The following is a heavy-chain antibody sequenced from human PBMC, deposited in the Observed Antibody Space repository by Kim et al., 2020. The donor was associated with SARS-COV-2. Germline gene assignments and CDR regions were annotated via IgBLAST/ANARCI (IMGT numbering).Heavy chain of an antibody. D-gene: IGHD1-26*01. CDR1: GLIFSGSA. V-gene: IGHV3-73*01. J-gene: IGHJ3*02. CDR2: IRSKANNYAT. Sequence: GGSLRLSCVASGLIFSGSAMHWVRQASGKGLEWVGRIRSKANNYATAYGASVNGRFTISRDDSKNTAYLQMNSLKTEDTAVYYCTRGPPYSERYWHALDIWGQGTMVTVSS. CDR3: TRGPPYSERYWHALDI.